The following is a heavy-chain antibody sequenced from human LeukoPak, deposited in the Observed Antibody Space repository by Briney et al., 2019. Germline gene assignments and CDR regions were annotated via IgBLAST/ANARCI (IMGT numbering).Heavy chain of an antibody. D-gene: IGHD5-18*01. CDR2: IYHSGST. J-gene: IGHJ4*02. Sequence: SETLSLTCAVSGYSISSGYYWGWIRQPPGKGLEWIGSIYHSGSTYYNPSLKSRVTISVDTSKNQFSLKLSSVIAADTAVYYCARDSYGLYYFDYWGQGTLVTVSS. CDR1: GYSISSGYY. V-gene: IGHV4-38-2*02. CDR3: ARDSYGLYYFDY.